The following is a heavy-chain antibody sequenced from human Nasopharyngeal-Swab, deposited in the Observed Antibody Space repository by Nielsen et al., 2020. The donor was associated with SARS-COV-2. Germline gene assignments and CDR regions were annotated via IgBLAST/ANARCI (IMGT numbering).Heavy chain of an antibody. CDR2: IWYDGSNK. Sequence: GESLKISCAASGFTFSRYAMHWVRQAPGKGLEWVAVIWYDGSNKYYADSVKGRFTISRDNSKNTLYLQMNSLRAEDTAVYYCAREAAPFLGMDVWGQGTAVTVSS. CDR1: GFTFSRYA. D-gene: IGHD6-25*01. V-gene: IGHV3-33*08. J-gene: IGHJ6*02. CDR3: AREAAPFLGMDV.